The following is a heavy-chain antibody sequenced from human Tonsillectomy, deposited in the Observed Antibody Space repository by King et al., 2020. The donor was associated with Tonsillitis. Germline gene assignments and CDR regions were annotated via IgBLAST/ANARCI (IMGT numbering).Heavy chain of an antibody. J-gene: IGHJ3*02. CDR2: ISGSGGST. Sequence: VQLVESGGGLVQPGGSLRLSCAASGFTFSSYAMSWVRQAPGKGLEWVSAISGSGGSTYYADSVKGRFTISRDNSKNTLYLLMNSLRAADTAVYYCAEGPGAAAPVDGAFDNWGQGTMVTVSS. CDR1: GFTFSSYA. V-gene: IGHV3-23*04. CDR3: AEGPGAAAPVDGAFDN. D-gene: IGHD2-2*01.